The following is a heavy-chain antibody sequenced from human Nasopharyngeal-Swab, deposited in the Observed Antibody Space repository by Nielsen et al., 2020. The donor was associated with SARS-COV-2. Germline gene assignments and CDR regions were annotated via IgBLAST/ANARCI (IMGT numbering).Heavy chain of an antibody. J-gene: IGHJ2*01. V-gene: IGHV1-58*01. CDR1: GFTFTSSA. CDR3: AADLQTTMAHWYFDL. Sequence: SVKVSCKASGFTFTSSAVQWVRQARGQRLEWIGWIVVGSGYTNYAQKFQERVTITRDMPTSTAYMEVSSLRSEDTAVYFCAADLQTTMAHWYFDLWGRGTLVTVSS. D-gene: IGHD1/OR15-1a*01. CDR2: IVVGSGYT.